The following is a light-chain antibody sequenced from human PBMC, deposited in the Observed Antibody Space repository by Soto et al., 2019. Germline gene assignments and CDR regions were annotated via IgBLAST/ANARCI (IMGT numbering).Light chain of an antibody. CDR2: EDN. CDR1: TSNIGNNF. V-gene: IGLV1-51*02. CDR3: GAWDDSLSGHV. J-gene: IGLJ1*01. Sequence: QSVLTQPPSVSAAPGQKVTISCSGTTSNIGNNFVSWYQQLPGTAPKLLIYEDNKRPSGISDRFSGSKSGTSATLDITGLLTGDEADFYCGAWDDSLSGHVFGRGTKVTV.